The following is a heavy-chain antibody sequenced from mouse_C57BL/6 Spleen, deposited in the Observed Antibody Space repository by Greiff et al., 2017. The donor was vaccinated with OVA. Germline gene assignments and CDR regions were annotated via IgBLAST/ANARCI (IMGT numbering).Heavy chain of an antibody. CDR3: ARHSFITTVVASYFDD. J-gene: IGHJ2*01. V-gene: IGHV5-6*02. Sequence: EVKLVESGGDLVKPGGSLKLSCAASGFTFSSYGMSWVRQTPDKRLEWVATISSGGSYTYYPDSVKGRFTISRDNAKNTLYLQMSSLKSEDTAMYYCARHSFITTVVASYFDDWGQGTTLTVSS. D-gene: IGHD1-1*01. CDR1: GFTFSSYG. CDR2: ISSGGSYT.